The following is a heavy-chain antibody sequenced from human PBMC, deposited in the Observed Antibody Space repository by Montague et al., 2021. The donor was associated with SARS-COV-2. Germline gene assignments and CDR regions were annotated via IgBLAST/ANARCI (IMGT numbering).Heavy chain of an antibody. J-gene: IGHJ6*02. CDR3: ACGEITTRGLIYYYGMDV. D-gene: IGHD4-11*01. Sequence: SETLSLTCAVYGGSFSGYYWTWTRQSPRKGLEWIWEINHSGSTNYNPSLKSRVTISVDTSKNQFSLKLSSVTAADTAVYYCACGEITTRGLIYYYGMDVWGQGTTVTVSS. CDR2: INHSGST. V-gene: IGHV4-34*01. CDR1: GGSFSGYY.